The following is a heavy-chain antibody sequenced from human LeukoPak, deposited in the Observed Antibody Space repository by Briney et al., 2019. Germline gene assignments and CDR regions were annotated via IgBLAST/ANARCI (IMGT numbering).Heavy chain of an antibody. J-gene: IGHJ4*02. CDR1: GGSFSGYY. V-gene: IGHV4-39*01. CDR2: IYYSGST. D-gene: IGHD5-24*01. Sequence: PSETLSLTCAVYGGSFSGYYWGWIRQPPGKGLEWIGSIYYSGSTYYNPSLKSRVTISVDTSKNQFSLKLSSVTAADTAVYYCARHSGGYNLPGLDYFDYWGQGTLVTVSS. CDR3: ARHSGGYNLPGLDYFDY.